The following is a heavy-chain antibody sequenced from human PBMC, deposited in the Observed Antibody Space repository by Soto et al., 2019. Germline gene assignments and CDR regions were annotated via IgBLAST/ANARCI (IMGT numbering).Heavy chain of an antibody. CDR2: LYYRGAT. J-gene: IGHJ4*01. Sequence: XTLSLACSVSGGSLRNTNYDWGWIRQPPGKGLEWIWTLYYRGATDYNPSLKSRVTISVDTSKNQLSLNLSSVTATDTAVYYCFGVLAATLDYWGQGTLVTVSS. CDR1: GGSLRNTNYD. CDR3: FGVLAATLDY. V-gene: IGHV4-39*01. D-gene: IGHD2-21*02.